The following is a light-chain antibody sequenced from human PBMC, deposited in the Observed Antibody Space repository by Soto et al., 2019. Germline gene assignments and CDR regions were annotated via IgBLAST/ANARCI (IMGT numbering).Light chain of an antibody. Sequence: AIRVTQSPSSLSASVGDRVTLTCRASQGIRNDLGWYQQKPGKAPKLLIYAASSLQSGVPSRFSGSGSGTDFTLTISSLQPEDFATYYCLQDYNFPYTFGQGTKLEIK. CDR2: AAS. V-gene: IGKV1-6*01. CDR1: QGIRND. J-gene: IGKJ2*01. CDR3: LQDYNFPYT.